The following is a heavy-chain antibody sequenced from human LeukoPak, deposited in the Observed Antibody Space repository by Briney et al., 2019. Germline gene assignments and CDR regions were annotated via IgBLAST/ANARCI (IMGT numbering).Heavy chain of an antibody. Sequence: SETLSLTCTVSGGSISSGDYYWSWIRQPPGKGLEWIGYIYYSGSTYYNPSLKSRVTISVDTSKNQFSLKLSSVTAADTAVYYCARDSSSWYGNYFDYWGQGTLVTVSS. CDR2: IYYSGST. D-gene: IGHD6-13*01. CDR3: ARDSSSWYGNYFDY. J-gene: IGHJ4*02. V-gene: IGHV4-30-4*08. CDR1: GGSISSGDYY.